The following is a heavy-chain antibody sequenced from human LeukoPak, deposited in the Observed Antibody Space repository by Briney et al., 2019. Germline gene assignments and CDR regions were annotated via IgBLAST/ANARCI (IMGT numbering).Heavy chain of an antibody. D-gene: IGHD3-16*02. V-gene: IGHV4-30-2*01. J-gene: IGHJ6*02. Sequence: SETLSLTCAVSGGSISSGGYSWSWIRQPPGKGLEWIGYIYHSGSTYYNPSLKSRVTISVDTSKNQFSLKLSSVTAADTAVYYCARHFAFGGVIGPTYYYYYGMDVWGQGTTVTVSS. CDR1: GGSISSGGYS. CDR3: ARHFAFGGVIGPTYYYYYGMDV. CDR2: IYHSGST.